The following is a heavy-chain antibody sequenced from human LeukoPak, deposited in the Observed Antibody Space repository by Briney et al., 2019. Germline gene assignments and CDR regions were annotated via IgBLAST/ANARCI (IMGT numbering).Heavy chain of an antibody. V-gene: IGHV4-59*01. J-gene: IGHJ4*02. CDR3: ARLDYGDNLDY. D-gene: IGHD4-17*01. CDR1: GGSISSYY. Sequence: PSETLSLTCTVSGGSISSYYWSWIRQPPGKGLEWIGYIYHSGSIHYNPSLKSRVTISVDTSKNQFSLKLSSVTAADTAVYYCARLDYGDNLDYWGQGTLVTVSS. CDR2: IYHSGSI.